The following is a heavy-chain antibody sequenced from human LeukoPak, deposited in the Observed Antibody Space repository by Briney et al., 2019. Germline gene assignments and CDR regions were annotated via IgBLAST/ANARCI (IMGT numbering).Heavy chain of an antibody. CDR3: ARVMYSSSSPVFDY. J-gene: IGHJ4*02. V-gene: IGHV4-39*07. CDR1: GGSISSSTYY. CDR2: IYYSGST. D-gene: IGHD6-6*01. Sequence: KTSETLSLTCTVSGGSISSSTYYWGWIRQPPGKGLEWIGNIYYSGSTYYNPSLKSRVTISVDTSKNQFSLELSSVTAADTAVYYCARVMYSSSSPVFDYWGQGTLVTVSS.